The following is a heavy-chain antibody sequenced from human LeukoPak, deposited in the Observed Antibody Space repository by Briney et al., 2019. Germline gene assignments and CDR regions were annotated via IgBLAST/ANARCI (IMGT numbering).Heavy chain of an antibody. D-gene: IGHD4-17*01. V-gene: IGHV6-1*01. Sequence: SQTLSLTCALSGDSVSSNSAAWPWIRQSPARGLDWLGRTYYRSKFYNDYEVSVQSRRSINLDTSKNNFSLQLNSVTPEDTAVYYCSRARVTTIANYYYYYIDVWGKGTTVTVSS. J-gene: IGHJ6*03. CDR2: TYYRSKFYN. CDR1: GDSVSSNSAA. CDR3: SRARVTTIANYYYYYIDV.